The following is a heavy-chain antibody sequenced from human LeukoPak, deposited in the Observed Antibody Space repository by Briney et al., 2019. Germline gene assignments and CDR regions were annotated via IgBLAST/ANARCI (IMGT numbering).Heavy chain of an antibody. CDR1: GFTFSSYW. Sequence: GGSLRLSCAASGFTFSSYWMSWVRQAPGKGLEWLANINQDGSEKYYADSVKGRFTIYRDNSKNTLYLQMNSLRAEDTAVYYCALLYSSSSGYFDYWGQGTLVTVSS. CDR2: INQDGSEK. D-gene: IGHD6-6*01. V-gene: IGHV3-7*01. J-gene: IGHJ4*02. CDR3: ALLYSSSSGYFDY.